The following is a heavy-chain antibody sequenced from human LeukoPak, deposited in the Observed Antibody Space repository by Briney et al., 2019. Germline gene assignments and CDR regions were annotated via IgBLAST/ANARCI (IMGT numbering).Heavy chain of an antibody. CDR3: AKSDRVLVVPAVYYYYYMDV. D-gene: IGHD2-2*01. J-gene: IGHJ6*03. V-gene: IGHV1-46*01. CDR1: GYTFTSYY. Sequence: ASVKVSCKASGYTFTSYYMHWVRQAPGQGLEWMGIINPSGGSTSYAQKFQGRVTMTRDMSTSTVYMELSCLRSEETAVYYCAKSDRVLVVPAVYYYYYMDVWGKGTTVTISS. CDR2: INPSGGST.